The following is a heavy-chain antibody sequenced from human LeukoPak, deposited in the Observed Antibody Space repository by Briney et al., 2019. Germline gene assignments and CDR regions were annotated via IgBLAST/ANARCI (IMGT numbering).Heavy chain of an antibody. CDR1: GGSFSGYY. CDR2: INHSGST. D-gene: IGHD4-11*01. J-gene: IGHJ6*03. V-gene: IGHV4-34*01. CDR3: ARAYDGRLQYYYYYYYYMDV. Sequence: SETLSLTCAVYGGSFSGYYWSWIRQPPGKGLEWIGEINHSGSTNYNPSLKSRVTISVDTSKNQFSLKLSSVTAADTAVYYCARAYDGRLQYYYYYYYYMDVWGKGTTVTISS.